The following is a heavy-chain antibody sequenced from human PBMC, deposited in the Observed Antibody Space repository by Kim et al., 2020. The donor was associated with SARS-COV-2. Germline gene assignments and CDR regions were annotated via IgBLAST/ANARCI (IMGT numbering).Heavy chain of an antibody. Sequence: ASVKVSCKASGYTVTGYYMHWVRQAPGQGLEWMGRINPNSGGTNYAQKFQGRVTMTRDTSISTAYMELSRLRSDDTAVYYCARVNVTGYSSGWQPSQGYYYYYYGMDVWGQGTTVTVSS. V-gene: IGHV1-2*06. CDR2: INPNSGGT. D-gene: IGHD6-19*01. CDR1: GYTVTGYY. J-gene: IGHJ6*02. CDR3: ARVNVTGYSSGWQPSQGYYYYYYGMDV.